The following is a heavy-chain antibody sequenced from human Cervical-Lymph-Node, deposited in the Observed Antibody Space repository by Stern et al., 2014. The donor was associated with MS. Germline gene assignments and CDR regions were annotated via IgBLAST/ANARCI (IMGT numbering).Heavy chain of an antibody. CDR1: GGTFSSHA. CDR3: ARETRHGYNFDL. J-gene: IGHJ4*02. D-gene: IGHD5-24*01. Sequence: QVQLVQSGAEVRKPGSSVKVSCQVSGGTFSSHAISWVRQAPGPGLEWMGGILPVLTPPNYANEFQGRVTIIADETTTAVYMEMSSLRSEDTAVYYCARETRHGYNFDLWGQGTLVTVST. V-gene: IGHV1-69*01. CDR2: ILPVLTPP.